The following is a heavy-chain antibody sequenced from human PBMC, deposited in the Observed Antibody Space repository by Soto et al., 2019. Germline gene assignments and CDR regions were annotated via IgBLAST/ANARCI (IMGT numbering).Heavy chain of an antibody. CDR2: IYNSATT. J-gene: IGHJ4*02. V-gene: IGHV4-59*01. CDR1: GDSISTYY. D-gene: IGHD3-16*01. CDR3: ARGRFDFIWGTPAPYLDY. Sequence: SETLSLTCTVSGDSISTYYWTWIRQPPGKRLEWIGYIYNSATTKYNPSLKSRVTISVDTSKNQFSLKLSSVTTADTAVYYCARGRFDFIWGTPAPYLDYWGQGALVTVSS.